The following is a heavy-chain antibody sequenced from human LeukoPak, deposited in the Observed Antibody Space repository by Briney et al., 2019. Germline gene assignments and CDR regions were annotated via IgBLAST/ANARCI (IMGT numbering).Heavy chain of an antibody. Sequence: SQTLSLTCTVSGGSISSGGYYWSWIRQHPGKGLEWIGYIYYSGSTHYNPSLKSRVTISVDTSKNQFSLKLSSVTAADTAVYYCAGTYCTNGVCSVYYYMDVWGKGTTVTVSS. J-gene: IGHJ6*03. CDR1: GGSISSGGYY. V-gene: IGHV4-31*03. CDR3: AGTYCTNGVCSVYYYMDV. CDR2: IYYSGST. D-gene: IGHD2-8*01.